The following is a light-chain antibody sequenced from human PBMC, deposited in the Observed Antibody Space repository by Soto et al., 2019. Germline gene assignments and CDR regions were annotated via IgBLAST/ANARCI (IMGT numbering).Light chain of an antibody. J-gene: IGKJ4*01. CDR2: DAS. V-gene: IGKV3-11*01. CDR3: QQRSNWPLT. Sequence: EIVMTQSPATLSVSPGERATLSCSASQSVSSNLAWYQQKHGQAPRILIYDASKRATGIPARFSGSGYGTDFNLTISSLETEDFAVYYCQQRSNWPLTFGGGTKVDIK. CDR1: QSVSSN.